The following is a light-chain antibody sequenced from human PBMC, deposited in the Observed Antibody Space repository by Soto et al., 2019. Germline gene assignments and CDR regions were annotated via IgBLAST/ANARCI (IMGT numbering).Light chain of an antibody. CDR1: SSDVGGYDY. CDR3: SYYSIRTAYR. V-gene: IGLV2-14*01. Sequence: QSALTQPASVSGSPGQSITISCTGTSSDVGGYDYVSWYQLHPGKAPKLMVFELSKRPSGVSYRCSVSKSGNTASLTISGLQAEEEAADFCSYYSIRTAYRFGTGTQLTVL. J-gene: IGLJ1*01. CDR2: ELS.